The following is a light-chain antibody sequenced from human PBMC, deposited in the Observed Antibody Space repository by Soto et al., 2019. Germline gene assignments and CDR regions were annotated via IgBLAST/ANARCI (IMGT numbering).Light chain of an antibody. CDR3: LISSGGARV. Sequence: QAVVTQEPSLTVSPGGTVSLTCGSNTGAVTIGHYPYWFQQKPGQAPRTLVYDTNNRHSWTPARFSGSLLGGKAALTLSGAQREEEADYYWLISSGGARVFGGGTKLTVL. CDR2: DTN. J-gene: IGLJ3*02. CDR1: TGAVTIGHY. V-gene: IGLV7-46*01.